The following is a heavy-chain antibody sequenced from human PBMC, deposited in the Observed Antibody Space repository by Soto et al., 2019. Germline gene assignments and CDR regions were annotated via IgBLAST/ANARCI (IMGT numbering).Heavy chain of an antibody. CDR1: GFTFSSYA. CDR2: ISYDGSNK. Sequence: QVQLVESGGGVVQPGRSLRLSCAASGFTFSSYAMHWVRQAPGKGLEWVAVISYDGSNKYYADSVKGRFTISRDNSKNTLYLQMNSLRDEETAVYYCARGWGRVRGVDLDYWGQGTLVTVSS. CDR3: ARGWGRVRGVDLDY. D-gene: IGHD3-10*01. J-gene: IGHJ4*02. V-gene: IGHV3-30-3*01.